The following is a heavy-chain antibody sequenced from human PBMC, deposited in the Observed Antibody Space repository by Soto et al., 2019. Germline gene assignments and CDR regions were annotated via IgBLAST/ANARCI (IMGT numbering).Heavy chain of an antibody. CDR1: GGSISSSNW. V-gene: IGHV4-4*02. J-gene: IGHJ6*02. CDR3: AREGGIVVVPAAMTPYYYGMDV. D-gene: IGHD2-2*01. CDR2: IYHSGST. Sequence: QVQLQESGPGLVKPSGTLSLTCAVSGGSISSSNWWSWVRQPPGKGLEWIGEIYHSGSTNYNPSLKSRVTISVDKSKNQSTLKLSSVTAADTAVYYCAREGGIVVVPAAMTPYYYGMDVWGQGTTVTVSS.